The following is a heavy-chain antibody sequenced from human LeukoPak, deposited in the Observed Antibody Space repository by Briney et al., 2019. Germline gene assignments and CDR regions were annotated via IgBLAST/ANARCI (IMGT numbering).Heavy chain of an antibody. CDR1: GFTFSDYY. J-gene: IGHJ4*02. CDR2: ISSSGSGTTM. CDR3: AKDRAHYYDSSTGLY. V-gene: IGHV3-11*01. D-gene: IGHD3-22*01. Sequence: GGSLRLSCAASGFTFSDYYMSWIRQAPGKGLEWVSYISSSGSGTTMFYADSVKGRFTISRDNSKNTLYLQMNSLRAEDTAVYYCAKDRAHYYDSSTGLYWGQGTLVTVSS.